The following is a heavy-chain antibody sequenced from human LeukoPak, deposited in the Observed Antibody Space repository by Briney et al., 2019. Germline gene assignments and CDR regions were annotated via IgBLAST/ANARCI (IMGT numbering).Heavy chain of an antibody. V-gene: IGHV1-18*01. D-gene: IGHD3-16*02. CDR1: GYTFTSYG. J-gene: IGHJ4*02. CDR2: ISAYNGNT. CDR3: ARDGRGVWGSYRRALFDY. Sequence: ASVKVSCKASGYTFTSYGISWVRQAPGQGLEWRGWISAYNGNTNYAQKLQGRVTMTTDTSTSTAYMELRSLRSDDTAVYYCARDGRGVWGSYRRALFDYWGQGTLVTVSS.